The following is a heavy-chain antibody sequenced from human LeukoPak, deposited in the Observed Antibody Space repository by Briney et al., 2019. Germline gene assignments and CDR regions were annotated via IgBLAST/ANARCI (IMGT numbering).Heavy chain of an antibody. D-gene: IGHD6-13*01. CDR3: ARGYSSSWYSGDYFDY. CDR2: INPNSGGT. Sequence: ASVTVSCKASGYTFTGYYMHWVRQAPGQGLEWMGWINPNSGGTNYAQKFQGRVTMTRDTSISTAYMELSRLRSDDTAVYYCARGYSSSWYSGDYFDYWGQGTLVTVSS. J-gene: IGHJ4*02. CDR1: GYTFTGYY. V-gene: IGHV1-2*02.